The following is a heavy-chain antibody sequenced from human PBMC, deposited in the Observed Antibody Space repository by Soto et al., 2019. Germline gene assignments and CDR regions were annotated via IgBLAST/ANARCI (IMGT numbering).Heavy chain of an antibody. D-gene: IGHD4-17*01. CDR1: GFTFSSYA. Sequence: EVQLLESGGGLVQPGGSLRLSCAASGFTFSSYAMSWVRQAPGKGLEWVSAISGSGGSTYYADSVKGRFTISRDNSKNTLYLQMNSLRAEDTAVYYCVNAGRALPVTTNIDYWGQGTLVTVSS. CDR2: ISGSGGST. J-gene: IGHJ4*02. V-gene: IGHV3-23*01. CDR3: VNAGRALPVTTNIDY.